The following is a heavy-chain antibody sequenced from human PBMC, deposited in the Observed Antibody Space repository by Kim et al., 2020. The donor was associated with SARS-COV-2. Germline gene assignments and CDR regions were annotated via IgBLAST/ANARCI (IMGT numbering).Heavy chain of an antibody. Sequence: EGETTDYAEPVKGRFTISRDDSKNTLYLQMNSLKTEDAAVYYCGAYDGLDVWGQGTTVTVSS. V-gene: IGHV3-15*01. J-gene: IGHJ6*02. CDR2: EGETT. CDR3: GAYDGLDV.